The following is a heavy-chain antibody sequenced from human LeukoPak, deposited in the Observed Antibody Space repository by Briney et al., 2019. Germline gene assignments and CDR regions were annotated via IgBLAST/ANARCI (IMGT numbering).Heavy chain of an antibody. CDR1: GFTFSSYG. V-gene: IGHV3-30*02. Sequence: PGGSLRLSCAASGFTFSSYGMHWVRQAPGKGLEWVAFIRYDGSNKYYADSVKGRFTISRDNSKNTLYLQMNSLRAEDTAVYYCARDSPYCSGGSCYQDYYYYYMDVWGKGTTVTISS. CDR3: ARDSPYCSGGSCYQDYYYYYMDV. D-gene: IGHD2-15*01. J-gene: IGHJ6*03. CDR2: IRYDGSNK.